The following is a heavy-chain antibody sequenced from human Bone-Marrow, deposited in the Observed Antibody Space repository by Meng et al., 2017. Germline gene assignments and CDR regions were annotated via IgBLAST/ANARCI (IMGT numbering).Heavy chain of an antibody. J-gene: IGHJ3*02. CDR3: AIPRFLEWLSPAGAFDI. V-gene: IGHV1-18*01. Sequence: QVQLVQAGAEVKKPGASVKVSCKASGYTFTSYGISWVRQAPGQGFEWMGWISAYNGNTNYAQKLQGRVTMTTDTSTSTAYMELRSLRSDDTAVYYCAIPRFLEWLSPAGAFDIWGQGTMVTVSS. CDR2: ISAYNGNT. CDR1: GYTFTSYG. D-gene: IGHD3-3*01.